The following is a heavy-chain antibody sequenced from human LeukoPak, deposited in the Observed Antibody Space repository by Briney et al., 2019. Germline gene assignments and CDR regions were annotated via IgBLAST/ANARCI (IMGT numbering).Heavy chain of an antibody. CDR3: AKELTPNSESSGFDAFEI. Sequence: PGGSLRLSCAASGFSFSSYEMDWVRQAPGKGLEWVSYISSSGTTMYADSVKGRFTISRDNAKNSLFLQMSSLRAEDTAVYYCAKELTPNSESSGFDAFEIWGQGTMVTVSS. V-gene: IGHV3-48*03. CDR2: ISSSGTTM. J-gene: IGHJ3*02. D-gene: IGHD3-22*01. CDR1: GFSFSSYE.